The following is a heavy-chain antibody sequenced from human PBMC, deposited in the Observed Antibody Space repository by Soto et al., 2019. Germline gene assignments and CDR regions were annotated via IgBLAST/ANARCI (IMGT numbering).Heavy chain of an antibody. V-gene: IGHV3-30-3*01. CDR3: ARDQKSTTIFAVANLAGYFDY. CDR1: GFTFSSYA. J-gene: IGHJ4*02. D-gene: IGHD3-3*01. Sequence: PGGSLRLSCAASGFTFSSYAMHWVRQAPGKGLEWVAVISYDGSNKYYADSVKGRFTISRDNSKNTLYLQMNSLRAEDTAVYYCARDQKSTTIFAVANLAGYFDYSGQGTLVTVSS. CDR2: ISYDGSNK.